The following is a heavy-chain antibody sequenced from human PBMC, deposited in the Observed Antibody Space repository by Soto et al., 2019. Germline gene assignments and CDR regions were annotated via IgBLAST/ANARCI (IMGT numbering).Heavy chain of an antibody. CDR1: GGSISSYY. CDR2: IYYSGST. Sequence: SETLSLTCTVSGGSISSYYWSWIRQPPGKGLEWIGYIYYSGSTNYNPSLKSRVTISVDTSKNQFSLKLSSVTAADTAVYYCASTAHSSGWYSGGFDYSGQATLVTVSS. D-gene: IGHD6-19*01. CDR3: ASTAHSSGWYSGGFDY. V-gene: IGHV4-59*01. J-gene: IGHJ4*02.